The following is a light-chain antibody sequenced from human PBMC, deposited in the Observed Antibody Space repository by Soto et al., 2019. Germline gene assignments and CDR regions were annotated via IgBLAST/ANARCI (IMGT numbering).Light chain of an antibody. CDR1: QDIRNY. V-gene: IGKV1-33*01. Sequence: DIQMTQSPSSLSASVGDRVTITCQASQDIRNYLNWYQQKPGKAPKLLIYDASNLETGVPSRFSGSGSRTDFTFTISSLQPEYIATYYCQQYDNLPLFTFGPGTKVDIK. CDR3: QQYDNLPLFT. J-gene: IGKJ3*01. CDR2: DAS.